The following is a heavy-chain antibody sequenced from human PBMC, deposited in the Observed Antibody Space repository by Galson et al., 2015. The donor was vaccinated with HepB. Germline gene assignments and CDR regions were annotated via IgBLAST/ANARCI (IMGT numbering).Heavy chain of an antibody. CDR3: ARDDGLLWFGEVPLGAFDI. CDR1: GFTFSSYS. CDR2: ISSSSSYI. V-gene: IGHV3-21*01. J-gene: IGHJ3*02. D-gene: IGHD3-10*01. Sequence: SLRLYCAASGFTFSSYSMNWVRQAPGKGLEWVSSISSSSSYIYYADSVKGRFTISRDNAKNSLYLQMNSLRAEDTAVYYCARDDGLLWFGEVPLGAFDIWGQGTMVTVSS.